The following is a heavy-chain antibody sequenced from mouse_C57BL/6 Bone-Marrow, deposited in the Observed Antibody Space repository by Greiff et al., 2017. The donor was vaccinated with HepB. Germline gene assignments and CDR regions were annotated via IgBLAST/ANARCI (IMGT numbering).Heavy chain of an antibody. CDR1: GYTFTDYY. V-gene: IGHV1-76*01. CDR3: ARKLRLDN. J-gene: IGHJ2*01. Sequence: VQLQQSGAELVRPGASVKLSCKASGYTFTDYYINWVKQRTGQGLEWIARIYPGSGNTYYNEKFKGKATLTAEKSSSTAYMQLSSLTSEDSAVYFCARKLRLDNWGQGTTLTVSS. CDR2: IYPGSGNT. D-gene: IGHD3-2*02.